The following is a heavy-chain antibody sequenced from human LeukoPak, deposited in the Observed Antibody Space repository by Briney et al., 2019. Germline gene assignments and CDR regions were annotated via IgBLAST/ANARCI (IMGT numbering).Heavy chain of an antibody. J-gene: IGHJ4*02. Sequence: GRSLRLSCAASGFTFSSYAMHWVRQAPGKGLEWVAVISYDGSNKYYADSVKGRFTISRDNSKNTLYLQMNSLRAEDTAVYYCARVLRYFDLPWDWGQGTLVTVSS. D-gene: IGHD3-9*01. CDR3: ARVLRYFDLPWD. CDR1: GFTFSSYA. CDR2: ISYDGSNK. V-gene: IGHV3-30*04.